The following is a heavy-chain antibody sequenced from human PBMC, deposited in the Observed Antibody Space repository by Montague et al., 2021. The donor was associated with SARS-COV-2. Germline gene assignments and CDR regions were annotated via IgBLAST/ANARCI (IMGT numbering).Heavy chain of an antibody. V-gene: IGHV4-39*02. CDR1: AGSISTYSYY. Sequence: SETLSLTCTVSAGSISTYSYYWAWIRQPPGKGLEWIGSISYSGSTYFNPSLESRLTMSVDTSKNHFSLKLSSVTAADTAVYYCARLWDFYGSGSYKNSWFDPWGQGTRVTVSS. CDR2: ISYSGST. J-gene: IGHJ5*02. CDR3: ARLWDFYGSGSYKNSWFDP. D-gene: IGHD3-10*01.